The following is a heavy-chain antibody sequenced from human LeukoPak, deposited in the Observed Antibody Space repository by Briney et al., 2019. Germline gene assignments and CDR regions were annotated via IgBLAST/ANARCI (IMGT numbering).Heavy chain of an antibody. J-gene: IGHJ3*01. D-gene: IGHD5-12*01. V-gene: IGHV3-48*03. Sequence: GGSLRLSCTASGFTFSSYEMNWVRQAPGKGLEWVSYIWSSGSPTHYADSVKGRFTISRDNAKNSLYLQMSSLRADDTAVYYCARELTDVAGDGLDVWVQGTMVTVSS. CDR1: GFTFSSYE. CDR3: ARELTDVAGDGLDV. CDR2: IWSSGSPT.